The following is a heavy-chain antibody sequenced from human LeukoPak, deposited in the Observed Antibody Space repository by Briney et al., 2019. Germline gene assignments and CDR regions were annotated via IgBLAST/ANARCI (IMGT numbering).Heavy chain of an antibody. J-gene: IGHJ4*02. CDR1: GFIFSDHY. Sequence: GGSLRLSCAGSGFIFSDHYMDWVRQPPGKGLEWVGRSRNKAKSYTTEYVASMKGRFTVSRDVSENSLYLQMNSLKTEDTAVYYCVRVRELFANNYYLDFWGQGTLVTVSS. CDR3: VRVRELFANNYYLDF. CDR2: SRNKAKSYTT. D-gene: IGHD3-10*01. V-gene: IGHV3-72*01.